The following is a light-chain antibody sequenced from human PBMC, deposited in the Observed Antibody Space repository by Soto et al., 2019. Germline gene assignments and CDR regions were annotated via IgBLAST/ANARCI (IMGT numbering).Light chain of an antibody. J-gene: IGKJ1*01. Sequence: DIQMTQSPSSLSASVGDRVTITCQASQSISGYLNWYQQKPGKAPNLLIYGASRLLSGVPSRFSGSGSGTDFTLTISSLQPEDFATYYCQQSYSTPWTFGQGTKVEIK. CDR3: QQSYSTPWT. V-gene: IGKV1-39*01. CDR1: QSISGY. CDR2: GAS.